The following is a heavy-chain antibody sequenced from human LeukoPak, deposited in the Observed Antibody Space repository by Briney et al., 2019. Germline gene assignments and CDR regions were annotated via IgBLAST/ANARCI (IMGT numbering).Heavy chain of an antibody. J-gene: IGHJ4*02. CDR3: ARGSMVFRFGGLGY. CDR1: GGSFSGYY. CDR2: INHSGST. D-gene: IGHD2/OR15-2a*01. V-gene: IGHV4-34*01. Sequence: KTSETLSLTCAVYGGSFSGYYWSWIRQPPGKGLECIVEINHSGSTNYNPSLKSRVTISVDTCKNKFSLKLSSVTAADTAVYNCARGSMVFRFGGLGYWGQGTLVTVSS.